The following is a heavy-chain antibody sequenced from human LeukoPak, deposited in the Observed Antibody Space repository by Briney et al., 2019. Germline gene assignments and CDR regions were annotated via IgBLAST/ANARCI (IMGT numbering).Heavy chain of an antibody. V-gene: IGHV1-69*06. J-gene: IGHJ3*02. CDR3: ARANSTYYYDSSGYFDAFDI. Sequence: SVKVSCKASGGTFSSYAISWVRQAPGQGLEWMGGIIPIFGTANYAQKFQGRVTITADKSTSTAYMELSSLRSEDTAVYYCARANSTYYYDSSGYFDAFDIWGQGTMVTVSS. CDR1: GGTFSSYA. CDR2: IIPIFGTA. D-gene: IGHD3-22*01.